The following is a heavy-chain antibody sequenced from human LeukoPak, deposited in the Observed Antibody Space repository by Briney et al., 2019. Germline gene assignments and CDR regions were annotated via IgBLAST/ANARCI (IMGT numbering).Heavy chain of an antibody. CDR3: ARDSSSPMATLRF. CDR2: ISGSGGST. CDR1: GFTFSSYA. J-gene: IGHJ4*02. V-gene: IGHV3-23*01. D-gene: IGHD6-13*01. Sequence: GGSLRLSCAASGFTFSSYAMSWVRQAPGKGLEWVSGISGSGGSTYYADSVKGRFTMSRDNSKNTLYLQMNSLRAEDTAVYYCARDSSSPMATLRFWGQGTLVTVSS.